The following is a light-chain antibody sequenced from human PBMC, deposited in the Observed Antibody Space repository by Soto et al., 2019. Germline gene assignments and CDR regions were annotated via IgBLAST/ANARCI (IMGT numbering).Light chain of an antibody. V-gene: IGLV1-44*01. CDR3: AAWDDSLNGVV. CDR2: SNN. Sequence: QSVLTQPPSASGTPGQRVTISCSGSSSNIGSNTVNWYQQLPGTAPKLLIYSNNQRPSGVPDRFSGSKSCTLASLAISGLQSEDEADYYCAAWDDSLNGVVFGGGTKLTVL. J-gene: IGLJ2*01. CDR1: SSNIGSNT.